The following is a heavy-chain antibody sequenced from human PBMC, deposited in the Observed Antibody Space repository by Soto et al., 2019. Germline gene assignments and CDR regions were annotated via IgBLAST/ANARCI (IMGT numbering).Heavy chain of an antibody. CDR1: GFTVSSDY. J-gene: IGHJ6*04. CDR3: AIYCTSINCRHGMDV. CDR2: IYTGGST. D-gene: IGHD2-2*01. V-gene: IGHV3-53*02. Sequence: EVQLVETGGGLIQPGGSLRLSCAASGFTVSSDYMSWDRQAPGKGLEWVSVIYTGGSTFYADSVKGRFTISSDNSNNTLYLQMNSLRAEDPAVYHCAIYCTSINCRHGMDVWGIGTTVTVSS.